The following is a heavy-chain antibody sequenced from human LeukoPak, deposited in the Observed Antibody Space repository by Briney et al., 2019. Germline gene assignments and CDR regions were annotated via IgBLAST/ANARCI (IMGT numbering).Heavy chain of an antibody. CDR2: ISSSSSTI. CDR3: ARDHDEYSSGWYHGKVFDY. J-gene: IGHJ4*02. D-gene: IGHD6-19*01. V-gene: IGHV3-48*01. CDR1: GGSISSYY. Sequence: PSETLSLTCTVSGGSISSYYWSWVRQAPGKGLEWVSYISSSSSTIYYADSVKGRFTISRDNAKNSLYLQMNSLRAEDTAVYYCARDHDEYSSGWYHGKVFDYWGQGTLVTVSS.